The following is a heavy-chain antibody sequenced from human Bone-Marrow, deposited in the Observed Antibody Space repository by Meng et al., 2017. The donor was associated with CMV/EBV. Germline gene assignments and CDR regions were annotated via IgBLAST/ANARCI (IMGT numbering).Heavy chain of an antibody. CDR1: GFTFSSYS. CDR2: ISSSSSYI. Sequence: GSLRLSCAASGFTFSSYSMNWVRQAPGKGLEWVSSISSSSSYIYYADSVKGRFTISRDNAKNSLYLQMNSLRAEDTAVYYCARDVSTWIQQRAYGMDVWGQGTMVTVSS. D-gene: IGHD5-18*01. V-gene: IGHV3-21*01. CDR3: ARDVSTWIQQRAYGMDV. J-gene: IGHJ6*02.